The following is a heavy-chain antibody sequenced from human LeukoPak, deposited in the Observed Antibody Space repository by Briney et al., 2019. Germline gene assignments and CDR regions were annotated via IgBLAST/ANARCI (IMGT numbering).Heavy chain of an antibody. D-gene: IGHD6-13*01. CDR3: ARADGHSSRVDY. V-gene: IGHV4-34*01. J-gene: IGHJ4*02. CDR2: INHSGST. Sequence: PSETLSLTCAVYGGSFSGYYWSWIRQPPGKGLEWIGEINHSGSTNYNPSLKSRVTISVDTSKNQFSLKLSSVTAADTAVYYCARADGHSSRVDYWGQGTLVTVSS. CDR1: GGSFSGYY.